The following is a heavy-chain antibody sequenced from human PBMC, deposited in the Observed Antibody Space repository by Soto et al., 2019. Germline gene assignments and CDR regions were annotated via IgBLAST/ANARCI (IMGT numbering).Heavy chain of an antibody. D-gene: IGHD1-1*01. V-gene: IGHV4-59*01. J-gene: IGHJ6*03. CDR2: IYYSGST. CDR3: ARRGRTGNYYYYYMDV. Sequence: ETLSLTCTVPGDSISSYYWSWIRQPPGKGLEWIGYIYYSGSTNYNPSLKSRVTISVDTSKNQFSLKLSSVTAADTAVYYCARRGRTGNYYYYYMDVWGKGTTVTGSS. CDR1: GDSISSYY.